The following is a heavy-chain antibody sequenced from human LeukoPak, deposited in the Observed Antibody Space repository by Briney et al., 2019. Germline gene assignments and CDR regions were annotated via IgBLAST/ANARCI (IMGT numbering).Heavy chain of an antibody. V-gene: IGHV4-59*01. CDR3: ARTKKDILTGYLFDY. Sequence: SEALSLTCTVSGGSISSYYWSWIRQPPGKGLEWIGYIYYSGSTNYNPSLKSRVTISVDTSKNQFSLKLSSVTAADTAVYYCARTKKDILTGYLFDYWGQGTLVTVSS. CDR2: IYYSGST. D-gene: IGHD3-9*01. CDR1: GGSISSYY. J-gene: IGHJ4*02.